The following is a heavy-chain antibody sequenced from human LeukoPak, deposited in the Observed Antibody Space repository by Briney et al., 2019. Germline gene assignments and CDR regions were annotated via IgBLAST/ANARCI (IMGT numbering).Heavy chain of an antibody. J-gene: IGHJ6*03. CDR1: GFTFSSYW. D-gene: IGHD6-13*01. V-gene: IGHV3-7*01. CDR3: ASRYSSSWYYYYYYMDV. Sequence: PGGSLRLSCAASGFTFSSYWMSWVRQAPGKGLEWVASIKQDGSEKYYVDSVKGRFTISRDNAKNSLYLQMNSLRAEDTAVYYCASRYSSSWYYYYYYMDVWGKGTTVTVSS. CDR2: IKQDGSEK.